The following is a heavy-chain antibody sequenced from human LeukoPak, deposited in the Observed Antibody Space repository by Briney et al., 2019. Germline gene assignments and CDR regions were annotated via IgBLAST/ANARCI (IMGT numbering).Heavy chain of an antibody. D-gene: IGHD3-10*01. CDR1: GFTFSSYD. J-gene: IGHJ4*02. CDR2: IGTAGDT. CDR3: ARDYYGSGSPHDY. V-gene: IGHV3-13*01. Sequence: GGSLRLSCAASGFTFSSYDMHWVRQATGKGLEWVSAIGTAGDTYYPGSVKGRFTISRDNAKNSLYLQMNSLRAEDTAVYYCARDYYGSGSPHDYWGQGTLVTVSS.